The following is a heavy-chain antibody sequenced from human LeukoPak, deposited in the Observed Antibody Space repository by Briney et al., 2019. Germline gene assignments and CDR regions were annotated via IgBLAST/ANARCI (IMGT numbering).Heavy chain of an antibody. CDR3: GLSSGYSLWGAFDI. V-gene: IGHV4-39*01. CDR2: IYYSGST. J-gene: IGHJ3*02. Sequence: SETLSLTCTVSGGSISSSSYYWGWIRQPPGKGLEWIGSIYYSGSTYYNPSLKSRVTISVDTSKNQFSLKLSSVTAADTAVYYCGLSSGYSLWGAFDIWGQGTMVTVSS. CDR1: GGSISSSSYY. D-gene: IGHD3-22*01.